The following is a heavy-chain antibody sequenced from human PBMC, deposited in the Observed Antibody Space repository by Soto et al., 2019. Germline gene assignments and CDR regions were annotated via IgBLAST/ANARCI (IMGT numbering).Heavy chain of an antibody. CDR3: ARVIYCGGDCWGWFDP. J-gene: IGHJ5*02. V-gene: IGHV3-11*06. CDR2: ISSSSSYT. Sequence: GGSLRLSCAASGFTFSDYYMSWIRQAPGKGLEWVSYISSSSSYTNYADSVKGRFTISRDNAKNSLYLQMNSLRAEDTAVYYCARVIYCGGDCWGWFDPWGQGTLVTVSS. D-gene: IGHD2-21*02. CDR1: GFTFSDYY.